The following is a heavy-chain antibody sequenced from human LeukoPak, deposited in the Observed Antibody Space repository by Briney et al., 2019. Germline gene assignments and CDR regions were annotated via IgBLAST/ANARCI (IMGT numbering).Heavy chain of an antibody. J-gene: IGHJ5*02. CDR1: GFTFSSYS. D-gene: IGHD5-18*01. CDR3: ARVDPGDTPTGS. CDR2: ISSSSSYI. V-gene: IGHV3-21*01. Sequence: GGSLRLSCAASGFTFSSYSMNWVRQAPGKGLEWVSSISSSSSYIYYADSVKGRFTISRDNAKNSLYLQMNSLRAEDTAVYYCARVDPGDTPTGSWGQGTLVTVSS.